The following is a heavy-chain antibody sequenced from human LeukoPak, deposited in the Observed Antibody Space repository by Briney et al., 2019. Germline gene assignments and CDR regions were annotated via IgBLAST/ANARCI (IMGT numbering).Heavy chain of an antibody. J-gene: IGHJ4*02. Sequence: ASVKVSCKASGYTFTSYGISWVRQAPGQGLEWMGWISAYNGNTNYAQKLQGRVAMTTDTSTSTAYMELRSLRSDDTAVYYCARILLWFGEPSYYFDYWGQGTLVTVSS. CDR1: GYTFTSYG. CDR2: ISAYNGNT. V-gene: IGHV1-18*01. D-gene: IGHD3-10*01. CDR3: ARILLWFGEPSYYFDY.